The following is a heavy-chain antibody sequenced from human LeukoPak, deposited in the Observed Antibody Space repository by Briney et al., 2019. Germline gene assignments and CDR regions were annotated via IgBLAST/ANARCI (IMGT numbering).Heavy chain of an antibody. J-gene: IGHJ4*02. CDR1: GGSISSGSYS. V-gene: IGHV4-30-2*01. CDR2: IYHRGST. D-gene: IGHD3-10*01. CDR3: ARALYYGSGSLDY. Sequence: PSQTLSLTCAVSGGSISSGSYSWSWVRQPPGKGLEWIGYIYHRGSTYYNPSLKSRVTISVDRSKNQFSLKLSSVTAADTAVYYCARALYYGSGSLDYWGQGTLVTVSS.